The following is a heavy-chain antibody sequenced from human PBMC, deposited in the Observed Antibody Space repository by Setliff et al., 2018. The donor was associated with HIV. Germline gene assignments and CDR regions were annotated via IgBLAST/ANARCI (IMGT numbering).Heavy chain of an antibody. CDR3: ASSPAWRSDFGLHTFDY. CDR1: GGSFSTYY. V-gene: IGHV4-4*07. Sequence: PSETLSLTCTVSGGSFSTYYWSWIRQPAGEGPEYIGRVHSTGTTIYNPSLKSRVTMSVDASKNQLSLKLRSLTAADTAVYYCASSPAWRSDFGLHTFDYWGQGTLVTVPQ. D-gene: IGHD2-2*01. CDR2: VHSTGTT. J-gene: IGHJ4*02.